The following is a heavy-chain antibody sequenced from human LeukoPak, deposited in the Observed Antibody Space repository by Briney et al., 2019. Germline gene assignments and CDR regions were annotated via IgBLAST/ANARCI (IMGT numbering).Heavy chain of an antibody. D-gene: IGHD3-3*01. CDR3: TNDFWSGYRHDY. V-gene: IGHV3-73*01. J-gene: IGHJ4*02. CDR1: GFTFSGSA. Sequence: GGSLRLSCAASGFTFSGSAMHWVRQASGKGLEWVGRIRSKANSYATAYAASVKGRFTISRDDSKNTAYLQMNSLKTEDTAVYYCTNDFWSGYRHDYWGQGTLVTVSS. CDR2: IRSKANSYAT.